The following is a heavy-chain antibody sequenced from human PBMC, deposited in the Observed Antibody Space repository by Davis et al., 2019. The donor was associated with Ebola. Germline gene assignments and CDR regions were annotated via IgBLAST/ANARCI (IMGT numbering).Heavy chain of an antibody. CDR1: GGSISSSSYY. V-gene: IGHV4-39*01. Sequence: MPSETLSLTCTVSGGSISSSSYYWGWIRQPPGKGLEWIGSIYYSGSTYYNPSLKSRVTISVDTSKNQFSLKLSSVTAADTAVYYCARTIKGLLWFGESQGDYWGQGTLVTVSS. D-gene: IGHD3-10*01. CDR2: IYYSGST. CDR3: ARTIKGLLWFGESQGDY. J-gene: IGHJ4*02.